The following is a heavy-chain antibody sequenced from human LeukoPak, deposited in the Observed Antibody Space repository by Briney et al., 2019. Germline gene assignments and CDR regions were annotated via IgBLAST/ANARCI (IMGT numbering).Heavy chain of an antibody. J-gene: IGHJ4*02. CDR3: QRGYSYGSFDY. CDR1: GGSISSGTYY. V-gene: IGHV4-61*02. CDR2: FYTGGGT. Sequence: SETLSLTCSVSGGSISSGTYYWNWIRQPAGRGLEWIGRFYTGGGTNYNPSLKSRVTISVDTSKNQFSLKLSSVTAADTAVYYCQRGYSYGSFDYWGQGTLVTVSS. D-gene: IGHD5-18*01.